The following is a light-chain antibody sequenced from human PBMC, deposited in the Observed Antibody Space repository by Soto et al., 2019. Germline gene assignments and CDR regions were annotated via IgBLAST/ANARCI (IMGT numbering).Light chain of an antibody. CDR3: QQYNNWWT. CDR1: QSVSSN. J-gene: IGKJ1*01. Sequence: EIVLTQSPATLSVSPGERATLSCRASQSVSSNLAWYQQKPGQAPRLLIYGASTRATGIPARFSGSGSGTEFTLTISSLQSEDFAVYDCQQYNNWWTVGQGRKV. V-gene: IGKV3-15*01. CDR2: GAS.